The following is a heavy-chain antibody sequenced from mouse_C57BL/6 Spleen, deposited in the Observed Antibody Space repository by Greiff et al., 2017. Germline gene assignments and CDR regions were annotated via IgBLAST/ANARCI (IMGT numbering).Heavy chain of an antibody. Sequence: VKLQESGAELARPGASVKLSCKASGYTFTSYGISWVKQRTGQGLEWIGEIYPRSGNTYYNEKFKGKATLTADKSSSTAYMELRSLTSEDSAVYFCARSQLGRDWYFDVWGTGTTVTVSS. CDR1: GYTFTSYG. CDR3: ARSQLGRDWYFDV. J-gene: IGHJ1*03. V-gene: IGHV1-81*01. CDR2: IYPRSGNT. D-gene: IGHD4-1*02.